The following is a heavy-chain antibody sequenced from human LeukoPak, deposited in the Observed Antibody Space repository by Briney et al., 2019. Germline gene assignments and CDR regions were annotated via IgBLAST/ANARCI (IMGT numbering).Heavy chain of an antibody. CDR3: ARLSYDFWSGYYKAFDY. CDR1: GGSISSYY. V-gene: IGHV4-59*08. D-gene: IGHD3-3*01. CDR2: IYYSGST. J-gene: IGHJ4*02. Sequence: PSETLSLTCTVSGGSISSYYWSWIRQPPGKGLEWIGYIYYSGSTNYNPSLKSRVTISVDTSKNQFSPKLSSVTAADTAVYYCARLSYDFWSGYYKAFDYWGQGTLVTVSS.